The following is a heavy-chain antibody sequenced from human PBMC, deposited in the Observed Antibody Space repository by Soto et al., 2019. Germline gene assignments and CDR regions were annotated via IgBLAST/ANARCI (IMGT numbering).Heavy chain of an antibody. CDR3: ASHRYGAPLGY. D-gene: IGHD4-17*01. CDR2: IYYSGST. V-gene: IGHV4-34*01. CDR1: GGSFSGYY. Sequence: PSETLSLTCAVYGGSFSGYYWSWIRQPPGKGLEWIGSIYYSGSTYYNPSLKSRVTISVDTSKNQFSLKLSSVTAADTAVYYCASHRYGAPLGYWGQGTLVTVSS. J-gene: IGHJ4*02.